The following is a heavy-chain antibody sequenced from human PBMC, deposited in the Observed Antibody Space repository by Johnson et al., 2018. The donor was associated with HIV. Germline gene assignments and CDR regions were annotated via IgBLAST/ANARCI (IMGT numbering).Heavy chain of an antibody. V-gene: IGHV3-66*02. D-gene: IGHD3-10*01. Sequence: VQLVESGGGLVQPGGSLRLSCAASGFTVSSNYMSWVRQAPGKGLEWVSVIYSGGSTYYADSVKGRFTISRDNSKNTLYLQMNSLRAEDMAVYYCARGRGPMRKEGFVMWGQGTMVTVSS. CDR2: IYSGGST. J-gene: IGHJ3*02. CDR3: ARGRGPMRKEGFVM. CDR1: GFTVSSNY.